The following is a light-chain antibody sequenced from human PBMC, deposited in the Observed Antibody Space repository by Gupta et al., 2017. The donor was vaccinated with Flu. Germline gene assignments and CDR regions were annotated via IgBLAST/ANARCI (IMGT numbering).Light chain of an antibody. CDR1: NSNIGSDF. Sequence: SVTISCSGSNSNIGSDFVHWYQQLPGTAPKLLIYLNNQRPSGVPDRFPGSKSGTSASLTIRGLRAADEADYYCISWDASLSGYVFGTGTKVTVL. CDR2: LNN. J-gene: IGLJ1*01. CDR3: ISWDASLSGYV. V-gene: IGLV1-47*01.